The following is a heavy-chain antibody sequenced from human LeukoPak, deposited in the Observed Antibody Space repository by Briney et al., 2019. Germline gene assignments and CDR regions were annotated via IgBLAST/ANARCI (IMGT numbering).Heavy chain of an antibody. D-gene: IGHD5-12*01. CDR3: ATERTGYDFIF. CDR2: IYYSGST. CDR1: GCSISSGGYY. Sequence: SDTLSLTCTVSGCSISSGGYYWSWMRPHPGKGLEGIGYIYYSGSTYYNPSLKSRVTISVDTSKNQFSLKLSSVTAADTAVYYCATERTGYDFIFWGQGTLVTVSS. J-gene: IGHJ4*02. V-gene: IGHV4-31*03.